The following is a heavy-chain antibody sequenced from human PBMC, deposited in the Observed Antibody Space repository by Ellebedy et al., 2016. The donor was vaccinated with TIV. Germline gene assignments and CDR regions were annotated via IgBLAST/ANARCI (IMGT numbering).Heavy chain of an antibody. V-gene: IGHV1-18*01. CDR1: GYTFTSYG. Sequence: AASVKVSCKASGYTFTSYGISWVRQAPGQGLEWMGWISAYNGNTNYAQKLQGRVTITADKSTSTAYMELSSLRSEDTAVYYCARGDFWADYWGQGTLVTVSS. J-gene: IGHJ4*02. CDR3: ARGDFWADY. CDR2: ISAYNGNT. D-gene: IGHD3-3*01.